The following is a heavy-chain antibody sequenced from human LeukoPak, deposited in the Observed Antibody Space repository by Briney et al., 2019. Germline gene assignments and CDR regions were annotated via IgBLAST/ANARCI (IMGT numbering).Heavy chain of an antibody. D-gene: IGHD4-17*01. CDR3: AMTTVTASYYYGLDV. J-gene: IGHJ6*02. CDR2: LSGSGGST. Sequence: PGGSLRLSCAASGFTFSSCAMTWVRQPPGKGLEWVSALSGSGGSTYYADSVKGRFTISRDNSKNKLYLQMNSLRAEDTAVYYCAMTTVTASYYYGLDVWGQGTTVTVSS. CDR1: GFTFSSCA. V-gene: IGHV3-23*01.